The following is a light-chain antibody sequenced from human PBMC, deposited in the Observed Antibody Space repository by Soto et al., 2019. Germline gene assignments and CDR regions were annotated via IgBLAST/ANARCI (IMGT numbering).Light chain of an antibody. CDR1: QSVSSN. Sequence: ETVMTQSPATLSVSPGERATLSCRASQSVSSNLAWYQQKPGQAPRLLIYGASTRATGIPARFSGRGSGTEFTLTISSLQSEDSAVYYCQQYNNWPPWTFGQGTKVEIK. CDR3: QQYNNWPPWT. J-gene: IGKJ1*01. CDR2: GAS. V-gene: IGKV3-15*01.